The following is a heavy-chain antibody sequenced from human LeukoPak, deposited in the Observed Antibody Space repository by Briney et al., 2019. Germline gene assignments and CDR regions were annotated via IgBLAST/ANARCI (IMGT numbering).Heavy chain of an antibody. Sequence: GGSLRLSCATSGFTFSSYGMHWVRQAPGKGLEWVALIWYDGSNKYYADSVKGRFTISRDNSKNTLYLQMNSLRAEDTAVYYCARPTYSGSYYWFDYWGQGTLVTVSS. J-gene: IGHJ4*02. CDR2: IWYDGSNK. V-gene: IGHV3-33*01. D-gene: IGHD1-26*01. CDR3: ARPTYSGSYYWFDY. CDR1: GFTFSSYG.